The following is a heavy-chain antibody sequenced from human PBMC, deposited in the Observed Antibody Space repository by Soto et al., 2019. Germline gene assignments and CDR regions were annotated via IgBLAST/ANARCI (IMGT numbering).Heavy chain of an antibody. Sequence: ASVKVSCKASGYTFTSYAMHWVRQAPGQRLEWMGWINAGNGNTKYSQKFQGRVTITRDTSASTAYMELSSLRSEDTAVYYCARDGEDIVVVVAALWGYMDVWGKGTTVTVSS. D-gene: IGHD2-15*01. CDR2: INAGNGNT. J-gene: IGHJ6*03. CDR3: ARDGEDIVVVVAALWGYMDV. CDR1: GYTFTSYA. V-gene: IGHV1-3*01.